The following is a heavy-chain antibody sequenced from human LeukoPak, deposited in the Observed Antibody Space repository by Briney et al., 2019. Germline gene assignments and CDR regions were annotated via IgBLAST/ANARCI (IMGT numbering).Heavy chain of an antibody. CDR3: ATDLYDSSLNAFDI. CDR2: TYYRSKWYN. V-gene: IGHV6-1*01. J-gene: IGHJ3*02. CDR1: GDSVSSNSAA. Sequence: SQTLSLTCAISGDSVSSNSAAWHWIRQSPSRGLEWLGRTYYRSKWYNDYAVSVKSRITINPDTSKNQFSLHLNSVTPEDTAVYYCATDLYDSSLNAFDIWGQGTMVTVSS. D-gene: IGHD3-22*01.